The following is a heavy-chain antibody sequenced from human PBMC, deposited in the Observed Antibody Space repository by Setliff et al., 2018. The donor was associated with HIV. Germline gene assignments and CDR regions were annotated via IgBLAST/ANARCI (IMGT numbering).Heavy chain of an antibody. CDR3: ARGLGNFVPDLIGYFDY. CDR2: IIPIFGTA. Sequence: SVKVSCKTSGYTFSSYGVSWVRQAPGQGLEWMGGIIPIFGTAKDAQKFQGRVTITAGEYTTTSYMELRNLRSEDTAIYYCARGLGNFVPDLIGYFDYWGQGTLVTVSS. V-gene: IGHV1-69*13. D-gene: IGHD3-3*02. J-gene: IGHJ4*02. CDR1: GYTFSSYG.